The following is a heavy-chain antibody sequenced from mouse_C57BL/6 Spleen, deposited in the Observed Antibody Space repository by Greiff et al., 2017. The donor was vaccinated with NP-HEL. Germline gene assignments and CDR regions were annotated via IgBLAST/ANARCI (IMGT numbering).Heavy chain of an antibody. CDR1: GFTFSSYA. J-gene: IGHJ4*01. D-gene: IGHD3-2*02. CDR3: TRERNSSGYVRYAMDY. CDR2: ISSGGDYI. Sequence: EVKLVESGEGLVKPGGSLKLSCAASGFTFSSYAMSWVRQTPEKRLEWVAYISSGGDYIYYADTVKGRFTISRDNARNTLYLQMSSLKSEDTAMYYCTRERNSSGYVRYAMDYWGQGTSVTVSS. V-gene: IGHV5-9-1*02.